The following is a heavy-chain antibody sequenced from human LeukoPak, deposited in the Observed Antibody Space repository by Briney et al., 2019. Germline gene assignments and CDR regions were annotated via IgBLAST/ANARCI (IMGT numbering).Heavy chain of an antibody. CDR1: GFTFDDYA. D-gene: IGHD6-25*01. Sequence: GRSLRLSCAASGFTFDDYAMHWVRQAPGKGLEWFSGISWNSGSIGYADSVKGRFTISRDNAKNSLYLQMNSLRAEDTALYYCAKDVVTGTGFFFIMDVWGKGTTVTVSS. J-gene: IGHJ6*03. CDR3: AKDVVTGTGFFFIMDV. V-gene: IGHV3-9*01. CDR2: ISWNSGSI.